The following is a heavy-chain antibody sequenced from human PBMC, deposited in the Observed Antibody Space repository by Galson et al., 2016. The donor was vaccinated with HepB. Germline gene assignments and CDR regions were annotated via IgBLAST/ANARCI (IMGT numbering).Heavy chain of an antibody. J-gene: IGHJ4*02. V-gene: IGHV3-21*01. CDR1: GFRFSSDT. CDR2: ISSSSDYI. CDR3: ARGRDLGDH. D-gene: IGHD3-3*01. Sequence: SLRLSCAASGFRFSSDTMNWVRQAPGKGLEWVSSISSSSDYIHYAESVKGLFTISRDNAKNSLYLQMNSLRAEDTAVYYCARGRDLGDHWGQGTLVTVSS.